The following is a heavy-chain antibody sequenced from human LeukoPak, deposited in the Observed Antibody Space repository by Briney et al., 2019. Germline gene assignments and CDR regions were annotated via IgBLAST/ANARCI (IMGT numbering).Heavy chain of an antibody. J-gene: IGHJ3*02. Sequence: KTSETLSLTCTVSGGSISSYYWSWIRQPAGKGLEWIGRIYTSGSITYNPSLKSRVSMSVDTSKNQFSLKLRSVTAADTAVYNCARGSSGYRAFDIWGQGTMVTVSS. CDR3: ARGSSGYRAFDI. V-gene: IGHV4-4*07. D-gene: IGHD3-22*01. CDR2: IYTSGSI. CDR1: GGSISSYY.